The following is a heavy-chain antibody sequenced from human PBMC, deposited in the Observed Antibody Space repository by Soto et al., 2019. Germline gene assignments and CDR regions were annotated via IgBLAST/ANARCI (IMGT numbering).Heavy chain of an antibody. V-gene: IGHV1-2*02. D-gene: IGHD2-2*01. CDR3: ARRSSTYLNEIIYDP. CDR1: RYTFTSYD. Sequence: GASVKVSCKASRYTFTSYDIFWVRQSPGQGLEWMGWIKPDSGDTHYAQNFQGRVTMTRDTSINTAYMELNNLVSDDTAVYYCARRSSTYLNEIIYDPWGQGTQVTVSS. CDR2: IKPDSGDT. J-gene: IGHJ5*02.